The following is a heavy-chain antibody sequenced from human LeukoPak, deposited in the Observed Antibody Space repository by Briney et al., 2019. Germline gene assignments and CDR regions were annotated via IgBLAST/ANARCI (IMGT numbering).Heavy chain of an antibody. D-gene: IGHD1-26*01. J-gene: IGHJ4*02. CDR2: INWNGGST. Sequence: GGSLRLSCAASGFTFSSYGMSWVRHAPGKGLEWVSGINWNGGSTGYADSVKGRFTISRDNAKNSLYLQMNSLRAEDTAVYYCARDLGATSDYWGQGTLVTVSS. V-gene: IGHV3-20*04. CDR1: GFTFSSYG. CDR3: ARDLGATSDY.